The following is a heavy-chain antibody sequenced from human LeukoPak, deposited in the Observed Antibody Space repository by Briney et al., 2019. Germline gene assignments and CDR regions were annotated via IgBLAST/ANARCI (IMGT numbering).Heavy chain of an antibody. J-gene: IGHJ4*02. CDR3: ARFTVTNYYFDY. CDR1: GYTFTSYY. Sequence: GASVKVSCKASGYTFTSYYMHWVRQAPGQGLEWMGIINPSGGSTSYAQKFQGRVTMTRDTSTSTVHMELSSLRSEDTAVYYCARFTVTNYYFDYWGQGTLVTVSS. V-gene: IGHV1-46*01. D-gene: IGHD4-17*01. CDR2: INPSGGST.